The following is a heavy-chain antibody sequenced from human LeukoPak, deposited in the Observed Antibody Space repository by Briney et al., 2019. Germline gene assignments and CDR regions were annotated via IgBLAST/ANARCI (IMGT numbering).Heavy chain of an antibody. V-gene: IGHV3-7*01. D-gene: IGHD5-24*01. CDR1: GFTFSSYW. CDR3: ARDSDQERAIDY. CDR2: IKQDGSTK. Sequence: GGSLTLSCAASGFTFSSYWMSWVRQAPGKGLEWVANIKQDGSTKYYVDPVKGRFTIARDNTKNSLYLQMNSLRAEDTAVYYCARDSDQERAIDYWGQGTLVTVSS. J-gene: IGHJ4*02.